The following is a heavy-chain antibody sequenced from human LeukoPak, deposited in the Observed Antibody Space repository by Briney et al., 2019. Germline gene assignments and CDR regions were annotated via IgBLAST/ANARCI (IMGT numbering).Heavy chain of an antibody. V-gene: IGHV1-46*01. Sequence: GASVKVSCKASGYTFTSYYMHWVRQAPGQGLEWMGIINPSGGSTSYAQKFQGRVTITRDTSTSTVYMELSSLRSEDPAVYYCARVETPRGYSGYDLDYWGPGTLVTVSS. J-gene: IGHJ4*02. CDR1: GYTFTSYY. CDR2: INPSGGST. D-gene: IGHD5-12*01. CDR3: ARVETPRGYSGYDLDY.